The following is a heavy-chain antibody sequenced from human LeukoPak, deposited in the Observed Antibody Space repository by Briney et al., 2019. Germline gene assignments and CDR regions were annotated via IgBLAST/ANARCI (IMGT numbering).Heavy chain of an antibody. CDR3: ARDGSPSYYYYMDV. CDR2: ISAYNGNT. D-gene: IGHD5-12*01. V-gene: IGHV1-18*04. CDR1: GYTFIGYY. Sequence: ASVKVSCKASGYTFIGYYMHWVRQAPGQGLEWMGWISAYNGNTNYAQKFQGRVTITADKSTSTAYMELSSLRSEDTAVYYCARDGSPSYYYYMDVWGKGTTVTVSS. J-gene: IGHJ6*03.